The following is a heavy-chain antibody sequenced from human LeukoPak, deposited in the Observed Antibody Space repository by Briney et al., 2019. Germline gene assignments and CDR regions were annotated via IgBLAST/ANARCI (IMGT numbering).Heavy chain of an antibody. V-gene: IGHV4-59*01. CDR1: GGSISSYY. D-gene: IGHD1-14*01. Sequence: SETLSLTCTVSGGSISSYYWSLIRQPPGKGLEWIGYIYYSGSTNYNPSLKSRVTISVDTSKSQFSLKLSSVTAADTAVYYCAREMIGKIDYWGQGTLVTVSS. CDR3: AREMIGKIDY. J-gene: IGHJ4*02. CDR2: IYYSGST.